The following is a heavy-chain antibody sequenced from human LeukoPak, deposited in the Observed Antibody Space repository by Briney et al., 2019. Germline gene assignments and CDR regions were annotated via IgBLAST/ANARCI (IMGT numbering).Heavy chain of an antibody. Sequence: SVKVSCKASGGTFSSYAISWVRQAPGQGLEWMGGIIPIFGTANYAQKFQGRVTITADKSTSTAYMELSSLRSEDTAVYYCARDRVLDTAMVGYYYYYMDVWGKGTTVTVSS. J-gene: IGHJ6*03. V-gene: IGHV1-69*06. CDR3: ARDRVLDTAMVGYYYYYMDV. CDR2: IIPIFGTA. D-gene: IGHD5-18*01. CDR1: GGTFSSYA.